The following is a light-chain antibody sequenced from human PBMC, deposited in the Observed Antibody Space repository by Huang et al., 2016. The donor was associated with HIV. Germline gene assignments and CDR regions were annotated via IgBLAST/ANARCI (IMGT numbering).Light chain of an antibody. CDR2: GAS. Sequence: EIVMTQSPVTLSVSPGERATLSCRASQSISRNLAWYQQKPGQAPRLLIHGASTRATGIPGRFSGSGSGTEFTLTISSLQSEDVAVYFCHQYHNWPPWTFGQGTKVEIK. CDR3: HQYHNWPPWT. CDR1: QSISRN. V-gene: IGKV3-15*01. J-gene: IGKJ1*01.